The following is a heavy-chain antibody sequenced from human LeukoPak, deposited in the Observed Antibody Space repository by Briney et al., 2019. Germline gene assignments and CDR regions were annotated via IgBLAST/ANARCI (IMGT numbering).Heavy chain of an antibody. CDR1: GLTFSRHA. CDR3: ALYFYDSSGYPSFDY. J-gene: IGHJ4*02. V-gene: IGHV3-48*02. CDR2: ISSSGSTK. Sequence: AGGSLRLSCAASGLTFSRHAMNWVRQAPGKGLEWVSYISSSGSTKYYTDSVKGRFTISRDNAKNSLYLEVNSLRDEDTALYYCALYFYDSSGYPSFDYWGQGTLVTVSS. D-gene: IGHD3-22*01.